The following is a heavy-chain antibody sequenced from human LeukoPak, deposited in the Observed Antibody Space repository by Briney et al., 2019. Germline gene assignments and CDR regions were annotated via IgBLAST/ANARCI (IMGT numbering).Heavy chain of an antibody. J-gene: IGHJ6*02. CDR1: GFTFDDHA. CDR2: INWNSGTI. Sequence: PGGSLRLSCAASGFTFDDHAMHWVRQAPGKGLEWVSGINWNSGTIYYADSVKGRFTISRDNAKNSLYLQMNSLRAEDTAVYYCARVGGGYYYGMDVWGQGTTVTVSS. V-gene: IGHV3-9*01. CDR3: ARVGGGYYYGMDV. D-gene: IGHD3-10*01.